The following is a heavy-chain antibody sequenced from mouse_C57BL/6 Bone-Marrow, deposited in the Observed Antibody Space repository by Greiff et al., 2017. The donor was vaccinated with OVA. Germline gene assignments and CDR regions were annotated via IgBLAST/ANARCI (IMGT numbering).Heavy chain of an antibody. D-gene: IGHD2-5*01. Sequence: EVHLVESGGGLVQSGRSLRLSCATSGFTFSDFYMEWVRQAPGKGLEWIAASRNKANDYTTEYSASVKGRFIVSRDTSQSILYLQMNALRAEDTAIYYCARDEGYSNYEGYAMDYWGQGTSVTVSS. CDR3: ARDEGYSNYEGYAMDY. V-gene: IGHV7-1*01. CDR1: GFTFSDFY. J-gene: IGHJ4*01. CDR2: SRNKANDYTT.